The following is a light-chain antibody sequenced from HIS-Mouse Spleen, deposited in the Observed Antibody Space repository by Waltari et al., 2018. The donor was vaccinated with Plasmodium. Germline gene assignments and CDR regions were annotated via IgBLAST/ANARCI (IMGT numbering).Light chain of an antibody. V-gene: IGLV3-25*03. CDR1: ALPKQY. CDR3: QSADSSGTPNWV. CDR2: KDS. Sequence: SYELTQPPSVSVSPGQTARTTCSGAALPKQYAYWYPQKPGQAPVLVIYKDSERPSGIPERFSGSSSGTTVTLTISGVQAEDEADYYCQSADSSGTPNWVFGGGTKLTVL. J-gene: IGLJ3*02.